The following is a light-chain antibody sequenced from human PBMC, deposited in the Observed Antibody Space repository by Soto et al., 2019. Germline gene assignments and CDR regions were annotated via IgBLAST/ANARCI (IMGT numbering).Light chain of an antibody. CDR1: QSVNTY. V-gene: IGKV3-11*01. CDR2: DAS. CDR3: QQRSSWPLT. J-gene: IGKJ1*01. Sequence: EIVLTQSPATLSLSPGERVSLSCRASQSVNTYFAWYQQKPGQAPRLLIYDASSRATGIPARFSGSGSGTDFTLTISSLEPEDVAIYYCQQRSSWPLTFGHGTKVDIK.